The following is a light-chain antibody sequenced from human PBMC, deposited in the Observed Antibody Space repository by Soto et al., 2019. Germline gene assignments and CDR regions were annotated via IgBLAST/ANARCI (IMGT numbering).Light chain of an antibody. CDR1: SSDVGGYSY. V-gene: IGLV2-14*01. CDR2: DVS. Sequence: QSALTQPASVSGSPGQSIATSCTGTSSDVGGYSYVSWYQQQPGKAPKLVISDVSNRPSGVSDRFSGSKSGNTASLAISGLQTEDEADYYCASYTTSSTYVFGTGTKVTV. J-gene: IGLJ1*01. CDR3: ASYTTSSTYV.